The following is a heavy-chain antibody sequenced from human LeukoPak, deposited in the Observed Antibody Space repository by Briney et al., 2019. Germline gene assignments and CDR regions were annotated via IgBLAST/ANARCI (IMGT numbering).Heavy chain of an antibody. CDR2: IDYSGGSS. D-gene: IGHD3-10*01. CDR1: GFTLSSYE. CDR3: AREWAYGSGSYLGGWFDP. Sequence: PGGSLRLSCTVSGFTLSSYEMSWIRQAPGRGLEWVSSIDYSGGSSYYADSVKGRFTISRDNSKNTLYLQMNSLRAEDTAVYYCAREWAYGSGSYLGGWFDPWGQGTLVTVSS. V-gene: IGHV3-23*01. J-gene: IGHJ5*02.